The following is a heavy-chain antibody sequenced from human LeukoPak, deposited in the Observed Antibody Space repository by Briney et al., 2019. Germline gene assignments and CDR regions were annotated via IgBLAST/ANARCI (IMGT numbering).Heavy chain of an antibody. D-gene: IGHD1-7*01. CDR3: ARDRDWNSGFDY. V-gene: IGHV3-21*01. CDR2: ISTSSSYI. J-gene: IGHJ4*02. Sequence: GGSLRLSCAASGFTLSTYDMKWVRQAPRKGLEWVSSISTSSSYIYYADSVKGRFTISRDNARNSLYLQMNSLRAEDTAVYYCARDRDWNSGFDYWGQGTLVTVSS. CDR1: GFTLSTYD.